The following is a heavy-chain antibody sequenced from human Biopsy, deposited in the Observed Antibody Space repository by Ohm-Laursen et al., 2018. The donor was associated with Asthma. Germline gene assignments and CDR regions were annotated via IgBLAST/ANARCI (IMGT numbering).Heavy chain of an antibody. Sequence: SDTLSLTCSLSRGSGGYMRSGNYYWGWIRQPPGKGLEWIGSIYYSGTTYYNPSLESRVTVSADTTKNQFSLKLNSVAAADTAVYYCVRGSSSWHHGPFHYYYGLDVWGQGTTATVSS. V-gene: IGHV4-39*01. J-gene: IGHJ6*02. CDR3: VRGSSSWHHGPFHYYYGLDV. CDR1: RGSGGYMRSGNYY. D-gene: IGHD6-13*01. CDR2: IYYSGTT.